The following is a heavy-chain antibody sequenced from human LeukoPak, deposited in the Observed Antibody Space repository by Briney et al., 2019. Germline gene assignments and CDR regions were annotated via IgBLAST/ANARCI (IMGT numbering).Heavy chain of an antibody. V-gene: IGHV3-30*02. CDR1: GFTFSSYG. CDR3: AKELELRFLEWLHRGPFDY. CDR2: IRYDGSNK. Sequence: GGSLRLSCAASGFTFSSYGMHWVRQAPGKGLEWVAFIRYDGSNKYYADSVKGRFTISRDNSKNTLYLQMNSLRAEDTAVYYCAKELELRFLEWLHRGPFDYWGQGTLVTVSS. D-gene: IGHD3-3*01. J-gene: IGHJ4*02.